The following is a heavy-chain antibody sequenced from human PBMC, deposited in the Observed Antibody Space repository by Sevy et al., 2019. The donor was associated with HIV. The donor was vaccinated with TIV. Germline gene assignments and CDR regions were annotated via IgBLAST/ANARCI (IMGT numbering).Heavy chain of an antibody. Sequence: ASVKVSCKASGYTFTSYAMHWVRQAPGQRLEWTGWINAGNGNTKDSQKFQGRVTITRDTSASTAYMELSSLRSEDTAVYYCARPLGSGWYFDYWCQGTLVTVSS. V-gene: IGHV1-3*01. CDR1: GYTFTSYA. CDR2: INAGNGNT. CDR3: ARPLGSGWYFDY. D-gene: IGHD6-19*01. J-gene: IGHJ4*02.